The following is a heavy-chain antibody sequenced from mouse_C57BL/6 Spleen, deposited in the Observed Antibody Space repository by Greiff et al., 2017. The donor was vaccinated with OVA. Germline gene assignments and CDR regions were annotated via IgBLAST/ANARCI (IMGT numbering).Heavy chain of an antibody. J-gene: IGHJ3*01. CDR2: IDPNSGGT. D-gene: IGHD2-4*01. CDR3: ARPLYYDYAWFAY. V-gene: IGHV1-72*01. Sequence: VQLQQSGAELVKPGASVKLSCKASGYTFTSYWMHWVKQRPGRGLEWIGRIDPNSGGTKYNEKFKSKATLTVDKPSSTAYMQLSSLTSEDSAVYYCARPLYYDYAWFAYWGQGTLVTVSA. CDR1: GYTFTSYW.